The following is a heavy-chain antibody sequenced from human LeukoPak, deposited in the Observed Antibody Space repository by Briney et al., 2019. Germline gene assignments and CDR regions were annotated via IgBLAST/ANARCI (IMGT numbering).Heavy chain of an antibody. D-gene: IGHD2-8*01. CDR1: GFTFSSYA. CDR2: ISGSGGST. Sequence: GGSLRLSCAASGFTFSSYAMSWVRQAPGKGLEWVSAISGSGGSTYYADSVKGRFTISRGNSKNTLYLQMNSLRAEDTVVYYCAKDLVLMVYAKPNYGMDVWGQGTTVTVSS. CDR3: AKDLVLMVYAKPNYGMDV. V-gene: IGHV3-23*01. J-gene: IGHJ6*02.